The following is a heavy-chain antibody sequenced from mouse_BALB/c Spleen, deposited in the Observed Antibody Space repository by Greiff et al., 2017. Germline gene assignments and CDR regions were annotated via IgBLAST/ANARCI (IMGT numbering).Heavy chain of an antibody. CDR2: IRLKSDNYAT. J-gene: IGHJ4*01. CDR3: TWYAMDY. Sequence: EVKLVESGGGLVQPGGSMKLSCVASGFTFSSYWMSWVRQSPEKGLEWVAEIRLKSDNYATHYAESVKGKFTISRDDSKSRLYLQMNSLRAEDTGIYYCTWYAMDYWGQGTSVTVSS. V-gene: IGHV6-6*02. CDR1: GFTFSSYW.